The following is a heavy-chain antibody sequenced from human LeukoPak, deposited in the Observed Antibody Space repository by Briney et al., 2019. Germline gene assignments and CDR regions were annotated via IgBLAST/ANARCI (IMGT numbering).Heavy chain of an antibody. Sequence: GRSLRLSCAASGFTFNTYSMNWVRQAPGRGLEWVSCNTSSGSSANHADSVKGRFTIFRDNGENSLYLQMNSLRDEDTAVYYCARVRIGGTPNYWYFDLWGRGTLVSVSS. D-gene: IGHD2-15*01. J-gene: IGHJ2*01. V-gene: IGHV3-21*06. CDR3: ARVRIGGTPNYWYFDL. CDR2: NTSSGSSA. CDR1: GFTFNTYS.